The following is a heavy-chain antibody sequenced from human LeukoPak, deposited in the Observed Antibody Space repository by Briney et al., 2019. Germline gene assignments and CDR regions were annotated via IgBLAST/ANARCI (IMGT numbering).Heavy chain of an antibody. J-gene: IGHJ6*02. D-gene: IGHD6-6*01. V-gene: IGHV4-59*01. Sequence: SETLSLTCTVSGGSISSYYWSWIRQPPGKGLEWIGYIYYSGSTNHNPSLKSRVTISVDTSKNQFSLKLSSVTAADTAVYYCARILTIAARPEYDYYYGMDVWGQGTTVTVSS. CDR1: GGSISSYY. CDR3: ARILTIAARPEYDYYYGMDV. CDR2: IYYSGST.